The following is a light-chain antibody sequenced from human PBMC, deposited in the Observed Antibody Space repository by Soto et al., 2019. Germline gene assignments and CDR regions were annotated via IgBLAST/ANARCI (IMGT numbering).Light chain of an antibody. J-gene: IGKJ4*01. CDR2: GAS. CDR3: QQYGSSPLT. CDR1: QSVSSTY. Sequence: EIVLTQSPGTLSLSPGERGTLSCRASQSVSSTYLAWYQQKPGQAPRLLIYGASSRATGIPDRFSGSGSGTDFTLTISRLEPEDFAGYYCQQYGSSPLTFGGGTKVEIK. V-gene: IGKV3-20*01.